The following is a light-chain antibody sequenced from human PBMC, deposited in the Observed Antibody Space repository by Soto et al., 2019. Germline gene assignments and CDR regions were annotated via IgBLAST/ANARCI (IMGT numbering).Light chain of an antibody. CDR2: GAS. CDR3: QQYGSSPPWT. J-gene: IGKJ1*01. CDR1: QSVSSSY. V-gene: IGKV3-20*01. Sequence: IVLTQSPGSLSLSPGERATLSCRASQSVSSSYLVWYQQKPGQAPRVLIYGASSRATGIPDRFSGSGSGTDFSLTISRLEPEDFAVYYCQQYGSSPPWTFGQGTKVDIK.